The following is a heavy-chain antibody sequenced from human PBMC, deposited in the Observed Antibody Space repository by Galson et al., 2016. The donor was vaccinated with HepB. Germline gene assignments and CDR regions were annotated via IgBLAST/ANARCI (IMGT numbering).Heavy chain of an antibody. V-gene: IGHV3-33*01. CDR1: GFLFSDYG. J-gene: IGHJ2*01. CDR3: VRDISSSHFDL. D-gene: IGHD2-2*01. Sequence: SLRLPCAASGFLFSDYGMHWVRQAPGKGLEWVAVVFYDDSRKYYADFVKGRFSISRDNSKSSLYLDMSSLRAEDTAVYYCVRDISSSHFDLWGRGTLVTVTS. CDR2: VFYDDSRK.